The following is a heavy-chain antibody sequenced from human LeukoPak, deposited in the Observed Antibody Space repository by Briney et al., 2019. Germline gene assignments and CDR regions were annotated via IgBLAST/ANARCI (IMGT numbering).Heavy chain of an antibody. D-gene: IGHD3-10*01. V-gene: IGHV1-69*13. Sequence: ASVKVSCKASGGTFTSYAFIWVRQAPGRGLEWMGGIIPIFDTTNYAQKFQGRVTITADDSTSTVYMDLSSLRSEDTAVYYCAKADGTLIRGGGYYYGLDVWGKGTTVTVSS. CDR3: AKADGTLIRGGGYYYGLDV. J-gene: IGHJ6*04. CDR2: IIPIFDTT. CDR1: GGTFTSYA.